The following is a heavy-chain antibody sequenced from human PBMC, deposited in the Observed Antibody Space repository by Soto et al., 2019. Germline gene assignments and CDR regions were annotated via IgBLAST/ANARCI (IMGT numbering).Heavy chain of an antibody. CDR2: TNQDGSEK. Sequence: EDQLVESGGGLVQPGGSLRLTCAVSGFSFRSDWMNWVRQAPGKGLEWVAHTNQDGSEKYYLDSVKGRFTIFRDNAKNSLYLQMNSLRAEATAVYSCSGAVGDAIWGQGTLVTVSS. CDR1: GFSFRSDW. CDR3: SGAVGDAI. D-gene: IGHD1-26*01. V-gene: IGHV3-7*04. J-gene: IGHJ4*02.